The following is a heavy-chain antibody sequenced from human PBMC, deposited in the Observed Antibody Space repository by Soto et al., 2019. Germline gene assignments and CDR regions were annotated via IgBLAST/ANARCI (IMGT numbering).Heavy chain of an antibody. J-gene: IGHJ4*02. V-gene: IGHV4-31*03. CDR2: IHDRGST. Sequence: QVQLQESGPGLVKPSQTLSLTCTVSGGSISSGGYYWNWIRQHPGKGLEWIGYIHDRGSTYYNPSLKSRVIISIDTSNNQLDLKLNSVTVADTAVYYCARVEMATITRYWGQGNLVTVSS. CDR3: ARVEMATITRY. D-gene: IGHD5-12*01. CDR1: GGSISSGGYY.